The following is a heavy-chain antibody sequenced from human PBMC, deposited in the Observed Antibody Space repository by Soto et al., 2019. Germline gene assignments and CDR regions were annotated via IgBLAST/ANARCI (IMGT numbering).Heavy chain of an antibody. J-gene: IGHJ6*01. D-gene: IGHD3-9*01. CDR1: GFTFSSYA. V-gene: IGHV3-30-3*01. Sequence: QVQLVESGGGVVQPGRSLRLSCAASGFTFSSYAMHWVRQAPGKGLEWVAVISYDGSNKYYADSVKGRFTISRDNSKNTLYLQMNSLRAEDTAVYYCARDRRYYDILTGYYLPYYYGMDVW. CDR3: ARDRRYYDILTGYYLPYYYGMDV. CDR2: ISYDGSNK.